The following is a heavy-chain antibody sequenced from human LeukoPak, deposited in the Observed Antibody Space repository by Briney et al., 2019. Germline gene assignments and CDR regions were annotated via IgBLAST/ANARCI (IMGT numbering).Heavy chain of an antibody. CDR1: GFTFSSYA. V-gene: IGHV3-23*01. CDR2: ISGSGGST. Sequence: TGGSLRLSCAASGFTFSSYAMSWIRQAPGKGLEWVSAISGSGGSTYYADSVKGRFTISRDNSKNTLYLQMNSLRAGDTAVYYCAKDHIVATGVFDYWGQGTLVTVSS. J-gene: IGHJ4*02. CDR3: AKDHIVATGVFDY. D-gene: IGHD5-12*01.